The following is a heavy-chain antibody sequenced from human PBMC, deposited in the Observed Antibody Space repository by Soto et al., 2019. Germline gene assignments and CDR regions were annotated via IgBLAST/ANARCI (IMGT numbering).Heavy chain of an antibody. D-gene: IGHD5-18*01. V-gene: IGHV3-7*03. J-gene: IGHJ4*02. Sequence: EVQLVESGGGLVQPGGSLRLSCAASGFTFSSYSMSWVRQAPGKGLEWVANINKNGGEKYYVDSVQGRFTISRDNAKNSLYLQMNSLRAEDTAVYYCARPWDTAMVSTWNYWGQGTLVTVSS. CDR1: GFTFSSYS. CDR2: INKNGGEK. CDR3: ARPWDTAMVSTWNY.